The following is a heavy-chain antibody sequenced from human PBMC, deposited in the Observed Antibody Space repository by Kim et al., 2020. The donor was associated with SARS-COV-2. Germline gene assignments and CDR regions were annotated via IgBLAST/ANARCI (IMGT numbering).Heavy chain of an antibody. CDR3: ARGSYCSSTSCYLSYYYYMDV. CDR1: GFTFSSYD. V-gene: IGHV3-13*01. J-gene: IGHJ6*03. D-gene: IGHD2-2*01. Sequence: GGSLRLSCAVSGFTFSSYDMHWVRQVTGKGLEWVSAIGTAGDTYYPGSVKGRFTISRENAKNYLYLQMNSLRAGDTAVYYCARGSYCSSTSCYLSYYYYMDVWGKGTTVTVSS. CDR2: IGTAGDT.